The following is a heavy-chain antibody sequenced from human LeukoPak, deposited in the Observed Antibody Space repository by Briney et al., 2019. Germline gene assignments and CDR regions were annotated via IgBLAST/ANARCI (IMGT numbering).Heavy chain of an antibody. J-gene: IGHJ4*02. D-gene: IGHD6-13*01. V-gene: IGHV3-48*04. CDR1: GFTFSSYG. Sequence: AGGSLRLSCAASGFTFSSYGMHWVRQAPGKGLEWVSYISSSGSTIYYADSVKGRFTISRDNAKNSLYLQMNSLRAEDTAVYYCARKRGYSSSFDYWGQGTLVTVSS. CDR3: ARKRGYSSSFDY. CDR2: ISSSGSTI.